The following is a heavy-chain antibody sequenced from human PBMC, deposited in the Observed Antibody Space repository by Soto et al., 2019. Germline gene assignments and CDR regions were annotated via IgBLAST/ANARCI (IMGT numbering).Heavy chain of an antibody. Sequence: QVRLEESGPGLVKPSETLSLICSVSGGSVNNADYFWSWIRHHPENGLEWIGYIYYSGSTRYNPSFKTRATLSIDTSKNQFSLRLNSVTVADTAVYFWARDEDYGGSRGGMDVWGRGTTVTVSS. CDR2: IYYSGST. CDR3: ARDEDYGGSRGGMDV. V-gene: IGHV4-31*03. CDR1: GGSVNNADYF. D-gene: IGHD4-17*01. J-gene: IGHJ6*02.